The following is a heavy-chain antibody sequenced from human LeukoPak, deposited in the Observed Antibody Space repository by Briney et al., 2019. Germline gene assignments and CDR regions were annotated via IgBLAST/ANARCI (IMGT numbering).Heavy chain of an antibody. CDR2: ITIAGDT. J-gene: IGHJ4*02. CDR3: ARVQWLANDY. V-gene: IGHV3-13*01. CDR1: GFTFSSYD. Sequence: PGGPLRLSCAASGFTFSSYDMHWVRQATGKGLEWVSTITIAGDTYYPGSVKGRFTISRESAKNSLYLQMNSLRAEDTAVYYCARVQWLANDYWGQGTLVTVSS. D-gene: IGHD6-19*01.